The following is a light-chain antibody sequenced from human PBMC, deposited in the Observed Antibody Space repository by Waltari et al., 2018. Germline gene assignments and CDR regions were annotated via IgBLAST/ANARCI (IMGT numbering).Light chain of an antibody. CDR3: CSFTSRSTWV. Sequence: SALTQPASVSGSPGQSTTISCTGTSSDVGGYNYVSWYQQHPSKVPKLLIFDVSNRPSGVSNRFSGSKSGNTASLTISGLQAEDESDYYCCSFTSRSTWVFGGGTKLTVL. CDR1: SSDVGGYNY. CDR2: DVS. V-gene: IGLV2-14*01. J-gene: IGLJ3*02.